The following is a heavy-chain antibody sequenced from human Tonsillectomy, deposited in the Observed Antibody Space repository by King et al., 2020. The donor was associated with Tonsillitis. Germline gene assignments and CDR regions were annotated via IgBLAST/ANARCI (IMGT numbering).Heavy chain of an antibody. CDR1: GGSFSGYY. Sequence: VQLQQWGAGLLKPSETLSLTCAVYGGSFSGYYWSWIRQPPGKGLEWIGEINHSGSTNYNPSLKSRVTISVDTSKNQFSLKLSSVTAADTAVYYCAARLLTYYYDSSSDGWFDPWGQGTLVTVSS. J-gene: IGHJ5*02. CDR2: INHSGST. V-gene: IGHV4-34*01. D-gene: IGHD3-22*01. CDR3: AARLLTYYYDSSSDGWFDP.